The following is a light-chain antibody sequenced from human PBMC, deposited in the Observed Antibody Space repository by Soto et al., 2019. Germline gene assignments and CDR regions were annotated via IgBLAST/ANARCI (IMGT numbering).Light chain of an antibody. J-gene: IGKJ1*01. Sequence: EIVLTQPPGTLSLSPGERATLSCRASQSVTSSYLAWYQQKPGQAPRLLIFGESTRATGIPDRFSGSGSGTDFTLTISRLEPEDFAVYYCQQYSSSPWTFGQGTKVEIK. CDR2: GES. CDR1: QSVTSSY. V-gene: IGKV3-20*01. CDR3: QQYSSSPWT.